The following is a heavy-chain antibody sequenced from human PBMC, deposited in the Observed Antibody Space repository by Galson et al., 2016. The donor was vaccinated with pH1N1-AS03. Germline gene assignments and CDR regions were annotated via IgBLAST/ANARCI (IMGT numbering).Heavy chain of an antibody. J-gene: IGHJ3*02. CDR3: TRRGRDWLPDI. CDR1: GFTFGDYA. CDR2: IRSKTYGGT. D-gene: IGHD3-16*01. V-gene: IGHV3-49*04. Sequence: SLRLSCAASGFTFGDYAMSWVRQAPGKGLEWLGLIRSKTYGGTEYAASVKGRFTISRDDSRSIVYLQMNSLKTEDTALNHCTRRGRDWLPDIWGQGTMVTVSS.